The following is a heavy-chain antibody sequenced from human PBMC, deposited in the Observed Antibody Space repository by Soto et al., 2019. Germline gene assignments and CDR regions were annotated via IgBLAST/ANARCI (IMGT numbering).Heavy chain of an antibody. CDR3: ARSIVGATKGYYDGMDV. D-gene: IGHD1-26*01. Sequence: GGSLRLSCAASGFTFSSYEMNWVRQAPGKGLEWVSYMSSSGSNIYYADSVKGRFTISRDNAKNSLYLQMNSLRAEDTAVYYCARSIVGATKGYYDGMDVWGQGTTVTVSS. V-gene: IGHV3-48*03. CDR1: GFTFSSYE. J-gene: IGHJ6*02. CDR2: MSSSGSNI.